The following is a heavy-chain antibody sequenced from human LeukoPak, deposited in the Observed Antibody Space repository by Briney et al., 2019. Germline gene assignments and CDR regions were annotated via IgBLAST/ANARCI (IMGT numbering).Heavy chain of an antibody. Sequence: PSETLSLTCTVSGGSISSSSYYWGWIRQPPGKGLEWIGSIYYSGSTYYNPSLKSRVTISVDTSKNQFSPKLSSVTAADTAVYYCARVGGVVRRYYFDYWGQGTLVTVSS. CDR3: ARVGGVVRRYYFDY. CDR1: GGSISSSSYY. J-gene: IGHJ4*02. D-gene: IGHD2-15*01. CDR2: IYYSGST. V-gene: IGHV4-39*07.